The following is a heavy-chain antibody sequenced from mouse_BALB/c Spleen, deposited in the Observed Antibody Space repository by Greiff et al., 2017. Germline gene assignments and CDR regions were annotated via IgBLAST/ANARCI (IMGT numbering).Heavy chain of an antibody. J-gene: IGHJ3*01. CDR3: ARGLWWAY. CDR1: GFSLTSYG. CDR2: IWAGGST. Sequence: VMLVESGPGLVAPSQSLSITCTVSGFSLTSYGVHWVRQPPGKGLEWLGVIWAGGSTNYNSALMSRLSISKDNSKSQVFLKMNSLQTDDTAMYYCARGLWWAYWGQGTLVTVSA. D-gene: IGHD1-1*02. V-gene: IGHV2-9*02.